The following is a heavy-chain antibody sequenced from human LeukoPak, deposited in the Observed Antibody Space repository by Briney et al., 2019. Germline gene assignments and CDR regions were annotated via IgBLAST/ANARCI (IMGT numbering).Heavy chain of an antibody. CDR2: INPNNGVT. CDR3: AREGGFGVVIKPQDYYYYYYMDV. V-gene: IGHV1-2*02. D-gene: IGHD3-3*01. CDR1: GYTFTGYY. Sequence: ASVKVSCKASGYTFTGYYMHWVRQAPGQGLEWMGWINPNNGVTNYAQKFQGRVTITADKSTSTAYMELSSLRSEDTAVYYCAREGGFGVVIKPQDYYYYYYMDVWGKGTTVTVSS. J-gene: IGHJ6*03.